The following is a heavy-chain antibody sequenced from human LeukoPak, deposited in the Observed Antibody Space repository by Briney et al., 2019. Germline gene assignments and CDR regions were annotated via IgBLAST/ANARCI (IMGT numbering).Heavy chain of an antibody. D-gene: IGHD3-22*01. J-gene: IGHJ4*02. CDR1: GFTFSSYA. CDR2: ISGSGGST. CDR3: ANGRVTMIVS. Sequence: PGASLRLSCAASGFTFSSYAMSWVRRAPGKGLEWVSAISGSGGSTYYAGSVKGRFTISRDNSKNTLYLQMNSLRAEDTAVYYCANGRVTMIVSWGQGTLVTVSS. V-gene: IGHV3-23*01.